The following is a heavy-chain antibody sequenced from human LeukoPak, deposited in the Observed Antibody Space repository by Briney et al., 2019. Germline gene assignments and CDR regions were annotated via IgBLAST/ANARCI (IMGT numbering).Heavy chain of an antibody. V-gene: IGHV3-21*01. J-gene: IGHJ4*02. D-gene: IGHD5-24*01. CDR3: ARSAGDGYNHFDY. CDR2: ISSSSSYI. CDR1: GFTFSSYS. Sequence: GGSLRLSCAASGFTFSSYSMNWVRQAPGKGLEWVSSISSSSSYIYYADSVKGRFTISRDNAENSLYLQMNSLRAEDTAVYYCARSAGDGYNHFDYWGQGTLVTVSS.